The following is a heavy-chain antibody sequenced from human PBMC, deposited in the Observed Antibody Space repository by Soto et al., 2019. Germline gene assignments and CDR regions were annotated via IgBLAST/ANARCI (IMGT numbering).Heavy chain of an antibody. CDR2: ISGSGGRT. J-gene: IGHJ3*02. CDR3: AKGGYYSLFDI. V-gene: IGHV3-23*01. Sequence: QAGGSLRLSCAASGFPFSSYAMSWVRQTPGKGLEWVSGISGSGGRTYYADSVKGRFTISRDNSNNTLSLQMHILRVEDTAVYFCAKGGYYSLFDIWGQGTVVTVSS. CDR1: GFPFSSYA. D-gene: IGHD3-16*01.